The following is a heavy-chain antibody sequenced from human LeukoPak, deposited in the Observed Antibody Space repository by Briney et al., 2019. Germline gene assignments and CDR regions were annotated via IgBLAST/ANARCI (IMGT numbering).Heavy chain of an antibody. CDR3: AKDPSGMELPGD. CDR1: GFTFSGYG. V-gene: IGHV3-30*18. CDR2: ISYDGSNK. D-gene: IGHD1-7*01. Sequence: GGSLRLSCAASGFTFSGYGMHWVRQAPGKGLEWVAVISYDGSNKYYADSVKGRFTISRDNSKNTLYLQMNSLRAEDTAVYYCAKDPSGMELPGDWGQGTLVTVSS. J-gene: IGHJ4*02.